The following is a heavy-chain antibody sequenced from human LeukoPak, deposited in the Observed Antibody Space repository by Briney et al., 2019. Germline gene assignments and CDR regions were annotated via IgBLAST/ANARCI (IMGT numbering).Heavy chain of an antibody. CDR3: ASSKWELRGYYYMDV. CDR1: GVSISSYY. J-gene: IGHJ6*03. CDR2: IYYSGST. D-gene: IGHD1-26*01. Sequence: PSETLSLTCTVSGVSISSYYWSWIRQPPGKGLERIGYIYYSGSTNYNPSLKSRVTISVDTSKNQFSLKLSSVPAADTAVYYCASSKWELRGYYYMDVWGKGTTVTVSS. V-gene: IGHV4-59*01.